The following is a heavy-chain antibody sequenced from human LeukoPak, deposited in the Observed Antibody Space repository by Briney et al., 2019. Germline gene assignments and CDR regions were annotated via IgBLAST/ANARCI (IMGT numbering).Heavy chain of an antibody. CDR1: GYTSTSYG. V-gene: IGHV1-18*01. J-gene: IGHJ4*02. CDR2: ISAYNGNT. Sequence: ASVKVSCKASGYTSTSYGISWVRQAPGQGLEWMGWISAYNGNTNYAQKLQGRVTMTTDTSTSTAYMELRSLRSDDTAVYYCARVVRITMVRGVIIDYWGQGTLVTVSS. CDR3: ARVVRITMVRGVIIDY. D-gene: IGHD3-10*01.